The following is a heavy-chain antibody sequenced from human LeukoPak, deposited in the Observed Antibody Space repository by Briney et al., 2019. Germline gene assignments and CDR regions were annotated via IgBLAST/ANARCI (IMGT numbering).Heavy chain of an antibody. CDR1: GGSISSDDYY. Sequence: SETLSLTCTVSGGSISSDDYYWSWIRQPPGKGLEWIGHITYSGSTDYSPSLRSRVTMSVDTSKNQFSLKLSSVTAAETAMYFCARGGVGGYDYFDSWGQGTLVAVSS. D-gene: IGHD5-12*01. V-gene: IGHV4-30-4*01. J-gene: IGHJ4*02. CDR2: ITYSGST. CDR3: ARGGVGGYDYFDS.